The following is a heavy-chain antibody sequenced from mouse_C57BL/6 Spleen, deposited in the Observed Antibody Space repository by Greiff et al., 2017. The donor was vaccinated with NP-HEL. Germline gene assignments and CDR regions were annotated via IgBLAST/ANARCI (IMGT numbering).Heavy chain of an antibody. J-gene: IGHJ3*01. Sequence: QVQLQQSGPELVKPGASVKISCKASGYTFTDYYINWVKQRPGQGLEWIGWIFPGSGSTYYNEKFKGKATLTVDKSFSTAYMLLSSLTSEDSAVYFCARFSYGYGFAYWGQGTLVTVSA. V-gene: IGHV1-75*01. D-gene: IGHD2-2*01. CDR3: ARFSYGYGFAY. CDR2: IFPGSGST. CDR1: GYTFTDYY.